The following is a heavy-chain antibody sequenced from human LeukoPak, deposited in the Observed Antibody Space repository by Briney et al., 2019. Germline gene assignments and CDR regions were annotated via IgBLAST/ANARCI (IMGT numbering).Heavy chain of an antibody. CDR1: GYTFTSYG. J-gene: IGHJ4*02. V-gene: IGHV1-8*02. Sequence: GASVKVSCKASGYTFTSYGISWVRQAPGQGLEWMGWMNPNSGNTGYAQKFQGRVTMTRNTSISTAYMELSSLRSEDTAVYYCARGGIAAAASAWGYWGQGTLVTVSS. D-gene: IGHD6-13*01. CDR3: ARGGIAAAASAWGY. CDR2: MNPNSGNT.